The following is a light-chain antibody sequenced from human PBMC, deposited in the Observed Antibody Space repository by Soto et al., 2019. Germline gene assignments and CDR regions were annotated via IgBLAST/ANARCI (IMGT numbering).Light chain of an antibody. Sequence: QSALTQPASVSGSPGQSITISCIGTNSDVGGYNLVSWYQQHPGKAPKLVIYEGTKRPSWVSNRFSGSKSGNTASLTISGLQADDEADYYCCSYAGSSTFDVVFGGGTQLTVL. J-gene: IGLJ2*01. CDR3: CSYAGSSTFDVV. CDR2: EGT. CDR1: NSDVGGYNL. V-gene: IGLV2-23*01.